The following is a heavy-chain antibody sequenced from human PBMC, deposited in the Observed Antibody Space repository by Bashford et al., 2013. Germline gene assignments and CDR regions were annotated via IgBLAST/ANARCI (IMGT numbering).Heavy chain of an antibody. V-gene: IGHV3-23*01. CDR3: AKGLLFSVVVLPATLLTP. J-gene: IGHJ4*02. CDR2: ITGSGGDT. D-gene: IGHD2-15*01. Sequence: GGSLRLSCAASGFTFSSYSMNWVRQAPGKGLECVSIITGSGGDTWSAGSVKGRFTISRDNSKNMLYLQMNSLRDEDTALYHCAKGLLFSVVVLPATLLTPWGQGTLVTVSS. CDR1: GFTFSSYS.